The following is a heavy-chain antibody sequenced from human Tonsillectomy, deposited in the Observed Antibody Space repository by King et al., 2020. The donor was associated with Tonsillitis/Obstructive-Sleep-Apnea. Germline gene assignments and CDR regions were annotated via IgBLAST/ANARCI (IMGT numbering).Heavy chain of an antibody. D-gene: IGHD2-2*02. CDR1: GFTFSSYA. CDR3: AKDLVAVVVVPAAIDYYYYYMDV. V-gene: IGHV3-30*18. CDR2: ISYDGSNK. Sequence: QLVESGGGVVQPGRSLRLSCAASGFTFSSYAMHWVRQAPGKGLEWVAVISYDGSNKYCADSVKGRFTISRDSSKNTLYLQRNSLRAEDTAVYYCAKDLVAVVVVPAAIDYYYYYMDVWGKGTTVTVSS. J-gene: IGHJ6*03.